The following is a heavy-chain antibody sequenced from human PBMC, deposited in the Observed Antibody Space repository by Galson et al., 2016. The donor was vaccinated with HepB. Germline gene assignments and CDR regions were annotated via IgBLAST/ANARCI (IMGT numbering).Heavy chain of an antibody. V-gene: IGHV1-3*01. D-gene: IGHD2/OR15-2a*01. CDR3: AREMKNVVGYYYGMDV. J-gene: IGHJ6*02. Sequence: SVKVSCKASGNTFITNTVHWVRQAPGQRLEWMGWISAGNGNTKYSQKFQGRVTLTSDTSASTVYMELSSLKSEDTAVYYCAREMKNVVGYYYGMDVWGQGTTVTVS. CDR1: GNTFITNT. CDR2: ISAGNGNT.